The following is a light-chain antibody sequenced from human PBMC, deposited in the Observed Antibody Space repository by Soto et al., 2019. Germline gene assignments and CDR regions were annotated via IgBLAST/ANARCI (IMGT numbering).Light chain of an antibody. CDR1: SSDVGGYNY. Sequence: QSALTQPASVSGSPGQSITISCTGTSSDVGGYNYVSWYQQHPGKAPKLIIYEVSKRPSGVPDRFSGSKSGNTASLTVSGLQAEDEADYYCSSYGGSKVFGGGTQLTVL. CDR2: EVS. CDR3: SSYGGSKV. J-gene: IGLJ2*01. V-gene: IGLV2-8*01.